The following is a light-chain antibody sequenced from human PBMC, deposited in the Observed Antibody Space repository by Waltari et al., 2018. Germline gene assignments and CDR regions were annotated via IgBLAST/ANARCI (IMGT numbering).Light chain of an antibody. J-gene: IGKJ2*01. V-gene: IGKV1-39*01. CDR1: QSISSY. CDR3: QQSYSTRYT. CDR2: AAS. Sequence: DIQMTQYPSSLSASVGARVTITSRASQSISSYLNWYQQKPGKAPKLLIYAASSLQSGVPSRFSGSGSGTDSTLTISSLQPEDFATYYCQQSYSTRYTFGQGTKLEIK.